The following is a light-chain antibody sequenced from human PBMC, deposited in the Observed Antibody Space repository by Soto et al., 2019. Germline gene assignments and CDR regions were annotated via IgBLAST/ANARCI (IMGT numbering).Light chain of an antibody. CDR3: QQSSSTPHT. CDR1: QSIGTY. V-gene: IGKV1-39*01. J-gene: IGKJ2*01. CDR2: SAS. Sequence: DIQMTQSPSSLSASVGDRVTISCRASQSIGTYLNWYQFKAGKAPKLLIYSASSLQSGVPSRFSRSGSATDFTLTISSLQPGDFATYYCQQSSSTPHTFGQGTKVEMK.